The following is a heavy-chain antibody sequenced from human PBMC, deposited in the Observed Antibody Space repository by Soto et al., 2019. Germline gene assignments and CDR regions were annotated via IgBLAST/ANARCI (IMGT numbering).Heavy chain of an antibody. D-gene: IGHD3-3*01. CDR2: IYYSGST. CDR1: GGSISSYY. Sequence: SETLSLTCTVSGGSISSYYWSWIRQPPGKGLEWIGYIYYSGSTNYNPSLKSRVTISVDTSKNQFSLKLSSVTAADTAVYYCARGQGLRFLEWLLGAFDICGQGTMVTV. CDR3: ARGQGLRFLEWLLGAFDI. J-gene: IGHJ3*02. V-gene: IGHV4-59*01.